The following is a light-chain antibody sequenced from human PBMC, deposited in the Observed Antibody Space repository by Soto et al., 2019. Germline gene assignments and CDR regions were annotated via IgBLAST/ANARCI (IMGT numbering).Light chain of an antibody. Sequence: QSVLTQPASVSGSPGQSITISCTGTSSDVGGYNYVSWYQQHPGKAPKLMIYEVSNRPSGVSNRFSGSKSGNTASLTISGLQAEDDADYYCSSYTSSSPYVFGNRTKVTV. J-gene: IGLJ1*01. V-gene: IGLV2-14*01. CDR2: EVS. CDR1: SSDVGGYNY. CDR3: SSYTSSSPYV.